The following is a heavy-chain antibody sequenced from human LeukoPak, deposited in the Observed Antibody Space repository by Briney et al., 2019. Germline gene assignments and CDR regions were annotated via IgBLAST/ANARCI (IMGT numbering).Heavy chain of an antibody. Sequence: SETLSLTFAVSGGSISSGGYYWSWIRQHPGTGLEWIGYIYYSGSTYYNPSLKSRVTISVDTSKNQFSLKLSSVTAADTAVYYCASGTSFDYWGQGTLVTVSS. CDR1: GGSISSGGYY. CDR2: IYYSGST. D-gene: IGHD1-26*01. V-gene: IGHV4-31*11. CDR3: ASGTSFDY. J-gene: IGHJ4*02.